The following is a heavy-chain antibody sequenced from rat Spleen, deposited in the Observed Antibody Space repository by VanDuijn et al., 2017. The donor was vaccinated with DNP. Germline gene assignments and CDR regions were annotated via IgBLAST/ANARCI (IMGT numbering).Heavy chain of an antibody. CDR1: GFSFRNYY. Sequence: EVQLIESGGGLVQPGRSLKLSCAASGFSFRNYYMAWVRQAPKKGLEWVATIISDGSRTYYRDSVRGRFTISRDIAKSNLYLQMDSLRSEDTATFYCTTDFERGYWGQGVMVTVSS. J-gene: IGHJ2*01. D-gene: IGHD1-11*01. CDR3: TTDFERGY. V-gene: IGHV5S10*01. CDR2: IISDGSRT.